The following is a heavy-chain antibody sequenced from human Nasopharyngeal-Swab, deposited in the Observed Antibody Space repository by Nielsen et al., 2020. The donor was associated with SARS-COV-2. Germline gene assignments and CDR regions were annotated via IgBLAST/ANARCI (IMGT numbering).Heavy chain of an antibody. V-gene: IGHV4-31*02. Sequence: WIRQPQGKGLEWIGYIYYSGSTYYNPSLKSRLTISVDTSKNQFSLKLSSVTAADTAVYYCARAARYSSTWSLPYDAFDIWGQVTMVTVSS. CDR3: ARAARYSSTWSLPYDAFDI. J-gene: IGHJ3*02. D-gene: IGHD6-13*01. CDR2: IYYSGST.